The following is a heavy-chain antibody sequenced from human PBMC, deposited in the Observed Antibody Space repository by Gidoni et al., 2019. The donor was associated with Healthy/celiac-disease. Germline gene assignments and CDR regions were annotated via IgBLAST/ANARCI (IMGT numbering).Heavy chain of an antibody. V-gene: IGHV3-11*01. CDR1: GFTFSDYY. J-gene: IGHJ6*02. Sequence: QVQLVESGGGLVKPGGSLRLSCAASGFTFSDYYMSWIRQAPGKGLEWVSYISSSGSTIYYADSVKGRFTISRDNAKNSLYLQMNSLRAEDTAVYYCAGTPYSSSDYYYYGMDVWGQGTTVTVSS. D-gene: IGHD6-13*01. CDR2: ISSSGSTI. CDR3: AGTPYSSSDYYYYGMDV.